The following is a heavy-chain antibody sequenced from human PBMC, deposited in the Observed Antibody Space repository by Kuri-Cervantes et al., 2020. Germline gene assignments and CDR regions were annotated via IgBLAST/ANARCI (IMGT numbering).Heavy chain of an antibody. CDR1: GGTFSSYA. J-gene: IGHJ6*02. Sequence: SVKVSCKASGGTFSSYAISWVRQAPGQGLEWMGGIIPIFGTANYAQKFQGRVTITADESTSAAYMELSSLRSEDTAVYYCARYSPDYYGSGSLPPLPGYYGMDVWGQGTTVTVSS. CDR2: IIPIFGTA. D-gene: IGHD3-10*01. CDR3: ARYSPDYYGSGSLPPLPGYYGMDV. V-gene: IGHV1-69*13.